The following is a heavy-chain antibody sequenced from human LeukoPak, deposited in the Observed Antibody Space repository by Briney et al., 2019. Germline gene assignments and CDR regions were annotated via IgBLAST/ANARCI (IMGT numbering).Heavy chain of an antibody. CDR2: IRYDGSNK. CDR1: GFTFSSYG. D-gene: IGHD3-22*01. CDR3: ANLPNLYYYDSSGDDDAFDI. V-gene: IGHV3-30*02. J-gene: IGHJ3*02. Sequence: GGSLRLSCAASGFTFSSYGVHWVRQAPGKGPEWVAFIRYDGSNKYYADSVKGRFTISRDNSKNTLYLQMNSLGAEDTAVYYCANLPNLYYYDSSGDDDAFDIWGQGTMVTVSS.